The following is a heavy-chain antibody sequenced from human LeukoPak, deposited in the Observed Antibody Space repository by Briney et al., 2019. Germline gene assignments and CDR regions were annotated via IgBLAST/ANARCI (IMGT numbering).Heavy chain of an antibody. CDR2: ISAYNGNT. D-gene: IGHD1-26*01. J-gene: IGHJ4*02. CDR1: GGTFSSYA. Sequence: EASVKVSCKASGGTFSSYAISWARQAPGRGLEWMGWISAYNGNTNYAQKLQGRVTMTTDTFTSTAYMELRSLRSDDTAVYYCARDSGSYYRGQGTLVTVSS. CDR3: ARDSGSYY. V-gene: IGHV1-18*01.